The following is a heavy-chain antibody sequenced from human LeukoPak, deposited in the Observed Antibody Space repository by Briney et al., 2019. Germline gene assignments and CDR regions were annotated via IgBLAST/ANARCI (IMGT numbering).Heavy chain of an antibody. Sequence: PSETLSLTCTVSGGSITSSSYYWGWIRQPPGKGLEWIGSIYYSGSPYYNPSLKSRVTISVDTSKNQFSLKLSSVTAADTAVYYCARVYDIFTGYPAFDPWGQGTLVTVSS. V-gene: IGHV4-39*07. CDR3: ARVYDIFTGYPAFDP. CDR2: IYYSGSP. CDR1: GGSITSSSYY. D-gene: IGHD3-9*01. J-gene: IGHJ5*02.